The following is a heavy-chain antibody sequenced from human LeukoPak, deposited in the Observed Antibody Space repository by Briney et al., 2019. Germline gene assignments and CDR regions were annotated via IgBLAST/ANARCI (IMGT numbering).Heavy chain of an antibody. CDR1: GFTFSSYG. V-gene: IGHV3-30*18. Sequence: GGSLRLSCAASGFTFSSYGMHWVRQAPGKGLEWVAVISYDGSNKYYADSVKGRFTISRDNSKNTLYLPMNSLRAEDTAVYYCAKDSDYYGSGSRFDYWGQGTLVTVSS. CDR2: ISYDGSNK. J-gene: IGHJ4*02. CDR3: AKDSDYYGSGSRFDY. D-gene: IGHD3-10*01.